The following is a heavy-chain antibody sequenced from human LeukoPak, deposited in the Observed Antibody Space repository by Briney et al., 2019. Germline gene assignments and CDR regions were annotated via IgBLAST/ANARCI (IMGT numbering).Heavy chain of an antibody. J-gene: IGHJ4*02. Sequence: GGSLRLSCAAPGFTFSSYAMSWVRQAPGKGLEWVSAISGSGGSTYYADSVKGRFTISRDNSKNTLYLQMNSLRAEDTAVYYCAKDLDNRITIFGVATSFDYWGQGTLVTVSS. CDR1: GFTFSSYA. CDR3: AKDLDNRITIFGVATSFDY. V-gene: IGHV3-23*01. D-gene: IGHD3-3*01. CDR2: ISGSGGST.